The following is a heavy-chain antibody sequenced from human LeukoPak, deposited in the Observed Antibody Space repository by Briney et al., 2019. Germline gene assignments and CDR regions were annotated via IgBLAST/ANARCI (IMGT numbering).Heavy chain of an antibody. CDR2: IYYSGST. CDR1: GGSISSYY. J-gene: IGHJ4*02. D-gene: IGHD4-17*01. V-gene: IGHV4-59*01. CDR3: ARDHGDQVIDY. Sequence: SETLSLTCTVSGGSISSYYWSWIRQPPGKGLEWIGYIYYSGSTNYNPSLKSRVTISVDTSKNQFSLELSSVTAADTAVYYCARDHGDQVIDYWGQGTLVTVSS.